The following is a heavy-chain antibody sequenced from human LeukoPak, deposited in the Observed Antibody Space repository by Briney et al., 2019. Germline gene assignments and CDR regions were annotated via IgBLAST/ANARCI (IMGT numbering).Heavy chain of an antibody. V-gene: IGHV3-7*01. CDR2: IKQDGSEK. J-gene: IGHJ4*02. CDR1: GFTFSSYW. D-gene: IGHD5-18*01. Sequence: PGGSLRLSCAASGFTFSSYWMSWVRQAPGKGLEWVANIKQDGSEKYYVDSVKGRFTISRDNAKNSLYLQMNSLRAEDTAVYYCARDSAWIQLWFWDYWGQGTLVTVSS. CDR3: ARDSAWIQLWFWDY.